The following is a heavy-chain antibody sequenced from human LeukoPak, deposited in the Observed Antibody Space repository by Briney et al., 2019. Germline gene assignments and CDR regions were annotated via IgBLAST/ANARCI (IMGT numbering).Heavy chain of an antibody. J-gene: IGHJ3*02. CDR1: GGSISSYY. CDR2: IYYSGST. CDR3: AISRDPWAFDI. Sequence: RASETLSLTCTVSGGSISSYYWSWIRHPPGKGLEWIGYIYYSGSTNYNPSLKSRVTISVDTSKNQFSLKLSSVTAADTAVYYCAISRDPWAFDIWGQGTMVTVSS. V-gene: IGHV4-59*01.